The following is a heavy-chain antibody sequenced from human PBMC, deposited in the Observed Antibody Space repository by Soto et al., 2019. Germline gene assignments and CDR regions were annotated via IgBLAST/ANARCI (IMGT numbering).Heavy chain of an antibody. D-gene: IGHD4-17*01. Sequence: ASVKVSCKASGYTFTSYYMHWVRQAPGQELEWMGIINPSGGSTSYAQKFQGRVTMTRDTSTSAVYMELSSLRSEDTAVYYCARFDYGPLYGMDVWGQGTTVTVSS. CDR2: INPSGGST. V-gene: IGHV1-46*01. CDR3: ARFDYGPLYGMDV. CDR1: GYTFTSYY. J-gene: IGHJ6*02.